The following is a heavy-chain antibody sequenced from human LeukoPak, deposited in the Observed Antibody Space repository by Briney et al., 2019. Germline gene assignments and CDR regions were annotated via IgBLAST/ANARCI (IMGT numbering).Heavy chain of an antibody. J-gene: IGHJ3*02. Sequence: GESLKISCKGSGYSFTTNWIAWVRQMPGKGLEWMGIIYPDDSDTRYSPSFQGQVTISADKSISTAYLQWSSLKASDTAMYYCARHIDTDNAFDIWGQGTMVTVSS. D-gene: IGHD2-2*02. CDR2: IYPDDSDT. V-gene: IGHV5-51*01. CDR3: ARHIDTDNAFDI. CDR1: GYSFTTNW.